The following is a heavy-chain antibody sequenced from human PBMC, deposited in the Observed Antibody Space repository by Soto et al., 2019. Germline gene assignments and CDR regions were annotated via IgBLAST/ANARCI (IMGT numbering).Heavy chain of an antibody. Sequence: EVQLLESGGGLVQPGGSLRLSCAASGFTFSSYAMSWVRHAPGKGLEWVSAISGSGGSTYYADSVKGRFTISRDNSKNTLYLQMNSLRAEDTAVYYCAKVRPRITIFGVVRERDSWGQGTLVTVPS. D-gene: IGHD3-3*01. CDR3: AKVRPRITIFGVVRERDS. V-gene: IGHV3-23*01. J-gene: IGHJ4*02. CDR2: ISGSGGST. CDR1: GFTFSSYA.